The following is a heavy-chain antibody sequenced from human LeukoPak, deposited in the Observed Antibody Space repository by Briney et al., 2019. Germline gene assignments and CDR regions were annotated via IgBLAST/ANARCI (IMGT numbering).Heavy chain of an antibody. CDR2: IYYIGDT. V-gene: IGHV4-39*01. Sequence: PSETLTLLCNVSGDSVITSDYYWGWIRQPPGKGLEFVGTIYYIGDTYYSSSLKSRVTVTIDTSKNEFSLKLSSVTAADTAVYYCARRGYYSGSFTLWGPGTVVTVSS. D-gene: IGHD3-10*01. J-gene: IGHJ3*01. CDR3: ARRGYYSGSFTL. CDR1: GDSVITSDYY.